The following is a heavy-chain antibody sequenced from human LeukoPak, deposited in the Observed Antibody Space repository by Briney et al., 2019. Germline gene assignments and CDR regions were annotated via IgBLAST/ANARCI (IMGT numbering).Heavy chain of an antibody. Sequence: PGGSLRLSCAASRITFSSYAMNWVRQAPGKGLEWVSAISGSGGNTYYADSVKGRFTISRDNSKNTLYLQMNSLRAEDTAVYYCAKDYYDSSGYYENWFDPWGQGTLVTVSS. V-gene: IGHV3-23*01. D-gene: IGHD3-22*01. J-gene: IGHJ5*02. CDR1: RITFSSYA. CDR2: ISGSGGNT. CDR3: AKDYYDSSGYYENWFDP.